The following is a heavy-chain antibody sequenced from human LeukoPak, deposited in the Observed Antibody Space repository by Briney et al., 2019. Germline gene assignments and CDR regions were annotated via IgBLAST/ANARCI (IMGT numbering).Heavy chain of an antibody. CDR3: ARDDTSTAFDY. Sequence: ASVKVSCKASGYTFTSYYMHWVRQAPGRGLEWMGIINPSGGSTSYAQKFQGRVTMTRDTSTSTVYMELSSLRSEDTAVYYCARDDTSTAFDYWGQGTLVTVSS. D-gene: IGHD2-2*01. CDR2: INPSGGST. V-gene: IGHV1-46*01. CDR1: GYTFTSYY. J-gene: IGHJ4*02.